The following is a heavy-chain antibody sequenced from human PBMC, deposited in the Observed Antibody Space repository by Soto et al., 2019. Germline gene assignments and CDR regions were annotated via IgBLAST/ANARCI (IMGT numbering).Heavy chain of an antibody. D-gene: IGHD3-22*01. CDR1: GYSYTSYW. J-gene: IGHJ4*02. V-gene: IGHV5-10-1*01. CDR2: IDPSDSYT. CDR3: ARHEWQYYDSSGYKIFDY. Sequence: GDSLQSYCQVSGYSYTSYWISWVRQMPGKGLEWMGRIDPSDSYTNYSPSFQGHVTISADKSISTAYLQWSSLKASDTAMYYCARHEWQYYDSSGYKIFDYWGQGTLVTVSS.